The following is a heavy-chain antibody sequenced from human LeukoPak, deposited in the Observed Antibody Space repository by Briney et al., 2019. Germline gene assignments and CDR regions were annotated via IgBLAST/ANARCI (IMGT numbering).Heavy chain of an antibody. Sequence: GGSLRLSCATSGFSFSLSNYGMHWVRQAPGKGLEWVALISNDGNTKYYADSLKGRFTISRDNSKNSLYLQMNSLRVEDTAVYYCAKDRYYEIRGWFDPWGQGTLVTVSS. V-gene: IGHV3-30*18. CDR2: ISNDGNTK. J-gene: IGHJ5*02. D-gene: IGHD3-9*01. CDR1: GFSFSLSNYG. CDR3: AKDRYYEIRGWFDP.